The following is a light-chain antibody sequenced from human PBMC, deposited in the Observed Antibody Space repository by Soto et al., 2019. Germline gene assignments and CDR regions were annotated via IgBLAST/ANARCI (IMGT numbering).Light chain of an antibody. V-gene: IGLV1-44*01. CDR1: SSNVGSNT. CDR2: SDD. Sequence: QPVLTQPPSASGTPGQRVTISCSGSSSNVGSNTVSWYQQLPGTAPKVLIYSDDQRPSGVPDRFSGSRSGSSASLAISGLQSGDGADYYCASWEDSLNGWVIGGGTKLTVL. J-gene: IGLJ3*02. CDR3: ASWEDSLNGWV.